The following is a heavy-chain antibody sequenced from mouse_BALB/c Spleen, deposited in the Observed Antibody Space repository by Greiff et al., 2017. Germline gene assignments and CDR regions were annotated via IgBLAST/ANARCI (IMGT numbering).Heavy chain of an antibody. D-gene: IGHD2-4*01. J-gene: IGHJ3*01. CDR1: GYTFTSYW. CDR3: TRPSTMITTGFAY. CDR2: IDPSDSYT. Sequence: VQLQQPGAELVKPGASVKMSCKASGYTFTSYWMHWVKQRPGQGLEWIGVIDPSDSYTSYNQKFKGKATLTVDTSSSTAYMPLSSLTSEDSAVYYCTRPSTMITTGFAYWGQGTLVTVSA. V-gene: IGHV1S127*01.